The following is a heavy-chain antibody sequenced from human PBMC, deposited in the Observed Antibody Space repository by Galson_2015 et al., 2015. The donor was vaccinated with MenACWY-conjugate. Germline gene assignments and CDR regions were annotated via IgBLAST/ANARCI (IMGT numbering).Heavy chain of an antibody. D-gene: IGHD3-10*01. J-gene: IGHJ4*02. Sequence: VKVSCKAFGYTFTTYSIHWVRQAPGQRLEWMGWINTGNGNTKFSEKFQGRVTNTWDTIASTAYMEVNSLKSEDTAVYYCARQVSAGSTLDYWGRGTLVTVSS. CDR1: GYTFTTYS. CDR3: ARQVSAGSTLDY. CDR2: INTGNGNT. V-gene: IGHV1-3*04.